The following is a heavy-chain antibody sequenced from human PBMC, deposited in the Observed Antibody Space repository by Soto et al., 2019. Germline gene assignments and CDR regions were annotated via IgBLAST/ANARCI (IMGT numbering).Heavy chain of an antibody. V-gene: IGHV1-69*01. CDR1: GGTFSSYA. D-gene: IGHD3-10*01. J-gene: IGHJ5*02. CDR2: IIPIFGTA. CDR3: ARDGYYGSGSNNNGFDP. Sequence: QVQLVQSGAEVKKPGSSVKVSCKASGGTFSSYAISWVRQAPGQGLEWMGGIIPIFGTANYAQKFQGRVTITADESTSTAYMELSSLRSEDRAVYYCARDGYYGSGSNNNGFDPWGQGTLVTVSS.